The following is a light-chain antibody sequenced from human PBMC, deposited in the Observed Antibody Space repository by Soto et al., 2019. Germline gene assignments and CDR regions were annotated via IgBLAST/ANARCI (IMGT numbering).Light chain of an antibody. Sequence: DIQMTQSPSSLSASVGDRVTITCRASQGIRNELGWYQQKPGKAPKRLIYGASSLQSGVPSRFSSSGSGTEFTLTISSLQPEDFATYYCLQHHSFPRTFGEGTKVEIK. CDR1: QGIRNE. V-gene: IGKV1-17*01. J-gene: IGKJ1*01. CDR2: GAS. CDR3: LQHHSFPRT.